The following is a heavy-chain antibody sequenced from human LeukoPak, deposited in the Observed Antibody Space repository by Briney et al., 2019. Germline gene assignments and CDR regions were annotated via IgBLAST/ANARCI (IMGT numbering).Heavy chain of an antibody. J-gene: IGHJ1*01. V-gene: IGHV1-24*01. CDR2: FDPEDGET. CDR3: ATVWDIVVVPAAINGYFQH. D-gene: IGHD2-2*02. Sequence: VASVKVSCKVSGYTLTELSMHWVRQAPGKGLEWMGGFDPEDGETIYAQKFQGRVTMTEDTSTDTAYMELSSLRSEDTAVYYCATVWDIVVVPAAINGYFQHWGQGTLVTVSS. CDR1: GYTLTELS.